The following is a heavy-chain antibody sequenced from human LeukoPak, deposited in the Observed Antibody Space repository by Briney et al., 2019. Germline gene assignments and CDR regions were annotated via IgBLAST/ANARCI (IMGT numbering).Heavy chain of an antibody. D-gene: IGHD3-10*01. Sequence: PGGSLRLSCEVSRYTFINAYMNWVRQAPGKGLEWVGRIKSNRDGGTTDYAAPVKGRFTISRDNSKNTLYLQMNSLRAEDTAVYYCARDTKGFGAVYLKRGGYFDYWGQGTLVTVSS. J-gene: IGHJ4*02. CDR1: RYTFINAY. CDR2: IKSNRDGGTT. CDR3: ARDTKGFGAVYLKRGGYFDY. V-gene: IGHV3-15*01.